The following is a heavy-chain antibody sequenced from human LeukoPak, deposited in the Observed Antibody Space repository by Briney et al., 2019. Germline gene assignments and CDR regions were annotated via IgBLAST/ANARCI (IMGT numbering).Heavy chain of an antibody. Sequence: GGSLRLSCAASGFTFRSYDMHWVRQATGKGLEWVSAIGTAGDTYYPGSVKGRFTISRENAKNSLYLQMNSLRAGDTAVYYRARDSSGRGAFDYWGQGTLVTVSS. D-gene: IGHD3-10*01. CDR1: GFTFRSYD. V-gene: IGHV3-13*01. CDR2: IGTAGDT. CDR3: ARDSSGRGAFDY. J-gene: IGHJ4*02.